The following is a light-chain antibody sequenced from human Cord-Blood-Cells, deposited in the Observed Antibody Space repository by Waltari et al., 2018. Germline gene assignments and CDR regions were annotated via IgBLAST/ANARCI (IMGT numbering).Light chain of an antibody. CDR2: DAS. CDR1: QSVSSY. Sequence: EIVLTQSPATLSLSPGERATLASRASQSVSSYLAWYQQKPGQAPRLLIYDASNRATGLPARFSGSGSGTDFTLTISSLEPEDFAVYYFQQRSNWPLTFGGGTKVEIK. J-gene: IGKJ4*01. CDR3: QQRSNWPLT. V-gene: IGKV3-11*01.